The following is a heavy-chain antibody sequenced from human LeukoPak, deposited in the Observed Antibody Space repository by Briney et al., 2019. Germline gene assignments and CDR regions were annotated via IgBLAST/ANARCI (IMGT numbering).Heavy chain of an antibody. CDR1: GYSFTNYW. Sequence: GESLKISCRGSGYSFTNYWIGWVRQMPGKGLEWMVIIFPGDSDTRYSPSFQGQVTISADKPISTAYLHWSSLKASDTAMYYCARRDSSGWYSFGDYWGQGTLVTVSS. J-gene: IGHJ4*02. V-gene: IGHV5-51*01. D-gene: IGHD6-19*01. CDR3: ARRDSSGWYSFGDY. CDR2: IFPGDSDT.